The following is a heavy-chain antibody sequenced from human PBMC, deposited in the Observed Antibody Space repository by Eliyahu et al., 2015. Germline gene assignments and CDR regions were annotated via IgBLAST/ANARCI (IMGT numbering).Heavy chain of an antibody. J-gene: IGHJ5*02. D-gene: IGHD3-22*01. CDR3: ARPGDYYDSSGYYYR. Sequence: SGFTFSSYGMHWVRQAPGKGLEWVAVIWYDGSNKYYADSVKGRFTISRDNSKNTLYLQMNSLRAEDTAVYYCARPGDYYDSSGYYYRWGQGTLVTVSS. CDR1: GFTFSSYG. CDR2: IWYDGSNK. V-gene: IGHV3-33*01.